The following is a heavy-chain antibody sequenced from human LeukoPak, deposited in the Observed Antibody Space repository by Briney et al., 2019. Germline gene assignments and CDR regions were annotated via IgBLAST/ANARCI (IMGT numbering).Heavy chain of an antibody. Sequence: GGSLRLSCAASGFTFSSYAMSWVRQAPGKGLEWVSAISGSGGSTYYADSVKGRFTISRDNAKNSLYLQMNSLRAEDTAVYYCARDLGSLGEFDYWGQGTLVTVSS. D-gene: IGHD1-26*01. V-gene: IGHV3-23*01. CDR2: ISGSGGST. J-gene: IGHJ4*02. CDR3: ARDLGSLGEFDY. CDR1: GFTFSSYA.